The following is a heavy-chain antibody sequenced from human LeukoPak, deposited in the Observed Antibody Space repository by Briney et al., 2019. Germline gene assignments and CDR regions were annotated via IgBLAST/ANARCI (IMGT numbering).Heavy chain of an antibody. D-gene: IGHD1-26*01. CDR3: AKDLVGDYSKAFDI. V-gene: IGHV3-23*01. CDR2: FISGGNT. Sequence: TGGSLRLSCAASGFTFNTYAMSWVRQAPGKGLEWVSTFISGGNTYYADSVKGRFTISRDDSKNTLYLQMNSLRAEDTAVYYCAKDLVGDYSKAFDIWGQGTMVTVSS. J-gene: IGHJ3*02. CDR1: GFTFNTYA.